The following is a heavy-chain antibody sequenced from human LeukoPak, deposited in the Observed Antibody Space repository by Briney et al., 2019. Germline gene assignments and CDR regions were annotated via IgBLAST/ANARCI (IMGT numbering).Heavy chain of an antibody. CDR2: MNPNSGNT. CDR1: GYTFTSYD. Sequence: ASVKVSCKASGYTFTSYDINWVRQATGQGLEWMGWMNPNSGNTGYAQKFQGRVTMTRNTSISTAYMELSSLRSEDTAVYYCARGGSPFLYYDSSGPHLDYWGQGTLVTVSS. D-gene: IGHD3-22*01. J-gene: IGHJ4*02. CDR3: ARGGSPFLYYDSSGPHLDY. V-gene: IGHV1-8*01.